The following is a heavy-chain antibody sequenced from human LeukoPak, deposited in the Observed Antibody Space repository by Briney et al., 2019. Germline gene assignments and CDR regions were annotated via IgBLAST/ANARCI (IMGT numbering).Heavy chain of an antibody. CDR3: AKGSGYWGFDS. V-gene: IGHV4-4*02. CDR1: GGSISNTNW. D-gene: IGHD2-15*01. CDR2: VNLQGST. J-gene: IGHJ4*02. Sequence: SETLSLTCGVSGGSISNTNWWAWVRQPPGKGLEWIGEVNLQGSTNYNPSIKSGVAISVDKSEKQLSLQVNSVTAGDTALYFCAKGSGYWGFDSWGQGTLVTVSS.